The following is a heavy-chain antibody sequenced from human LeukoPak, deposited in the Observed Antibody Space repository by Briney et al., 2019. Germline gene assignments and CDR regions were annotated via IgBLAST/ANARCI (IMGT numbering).Heavy chain of an antibody. CDR1: GFTFSSYA. CDR3: AKAGEVWLVVYYFDY. CDR2: ISGSGGST. J-gene: IGHJ4*02. Sequence: GGSLRLSCAASGFTFSSYAMSWVRQAPGKGLEWVSAISGSGGSTYYADSVKGRFTISRDNSKNTLYLQMNSLRAEDTAVYYCAKAGEVWLVVYYFDYWGQGTLVIVSS. D-gene: IGHD3-10*01. V-gene: IGHV3-23*01.